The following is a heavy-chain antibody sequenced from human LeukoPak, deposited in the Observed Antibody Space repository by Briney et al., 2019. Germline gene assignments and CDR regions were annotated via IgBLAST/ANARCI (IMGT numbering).Heavy chain of an antibody. J-gene: IGHJ4*02. Sequence: GGSLRLSCAASGFTFSSYGMHWVRQAPGKGLEGVAFIRYDGSNKYYADSVKGRFTIPRDNSKNTLYLQMNSLRAEDTAVYYCAKDGYCSSTSCGFFHYWGQGTLVTVSS. CDR2: IRYDGSNK. CDR3: AKDGYCSSTSCGFFHY. V-gene: IGHV3-30*02. D-gene: IGHD2-2*03. CDR1: GFTFSSYG.